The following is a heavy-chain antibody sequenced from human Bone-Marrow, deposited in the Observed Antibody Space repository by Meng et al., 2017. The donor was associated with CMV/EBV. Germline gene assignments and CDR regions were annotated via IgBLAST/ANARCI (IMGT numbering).Heavy chain of an antibody. D-gene: IGHD2-21*01. V-gene: IGHV4-59*01. J-gene: IGHJ6*02. CDR3: ARVCCWLNTHYYYYYGMGV. Sequence: SETLSLTCIVSGGSISSYYWSWIRQPPGKGLEWNGYIYYSGSTNYNPSLKSRVTISVDTSMTQLSLKMSSVTAADTAVYYCARVCCWLNTHYYYYYGMGVWGPGNTVNVSS. CDR2: IYYSGST. CDR1: GGSISSYY.